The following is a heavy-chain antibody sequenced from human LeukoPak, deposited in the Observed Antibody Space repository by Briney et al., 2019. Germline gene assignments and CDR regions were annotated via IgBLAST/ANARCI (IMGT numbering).Heavy chain of an antibody. Sequence: PSETLSLTCTVSGGSLSNYYWSWIRQPPGKGLDWIGYVYYSGSTYYNPSLKSRVTISVDTSKNQFSLKLSSVTAADTAVYYCARFYYGSWTFDYWGQGTLVTVSS. D-gene: IGHD3-10*01. CDR2: VYYSGST. J-gene: IGHJ4*02. CDR3: ARFYYGSWTFDY. V-gene: IGHV4-59*08. CDR1: GGSLSNYY.